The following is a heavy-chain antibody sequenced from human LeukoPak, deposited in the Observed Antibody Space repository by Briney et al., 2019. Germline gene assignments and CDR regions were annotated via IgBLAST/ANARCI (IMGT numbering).Heavy chain of an antibody. D-gene: IGHD5-24*01. CDR2: IRHDGNTK. V-gene: IGHV3-33*01. J-gene: IGHJ4*02. CDR3: ARGQVMAFDY. Sequence: GGSLRLSCASSGFTFSNYGMHWVRQAPGKGLEWVAVIRHDGNTKYYADSVKGRFTISRDNPRNTLYLQMNSLRAEDTAVYYCARGQVMAFDYWGQGTLVTVSS. CDR1: GFTFSNYG.